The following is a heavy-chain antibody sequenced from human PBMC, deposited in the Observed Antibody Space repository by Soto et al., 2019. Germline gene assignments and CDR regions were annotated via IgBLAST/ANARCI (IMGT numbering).Heavy chain of an antibody. CDR1: GFSLSDYA. CDR2: ISSDSRTI. D-gene: IGHD3-3*01. CDR3: ARINWVEWFLINEAVYNMDV. J-gene: IGHJ6*02. V-gene: IGHV3-48*02. Sequence: PGGSLRLSCVASGFSLSDYAVNWVRQAPGKGLEWVSFISSDSRTIYYADSVEGRFTVSRDNARNSVSLQMDSLRDEDAAVYYWARINWVEWFLINEAVYNMDVGAQGPPVPVPS.